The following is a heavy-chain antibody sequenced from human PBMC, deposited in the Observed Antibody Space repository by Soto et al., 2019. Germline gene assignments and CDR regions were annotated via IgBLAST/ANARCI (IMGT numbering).Heavy chain of an antibody. V-gene: IGHV1-69*13. CDR3: ARDLRERTLAAPTYYYYSMDV. J-gene: IGHJ6*02. CDR1: GGTFSNYA. Sequence: GASVKVSCKASGGTFSNYAFIWVRQAPRQGLEWMGGIIPLFGTTNYARKFQGRVSITADASTTTTYMELSSLAYDDTALYYCARDLRERTLAAPTYYYYSMDVWGQGTTVTVSS. CDR2: IIPLFGTT. D-gene: IGHD6-13*01.